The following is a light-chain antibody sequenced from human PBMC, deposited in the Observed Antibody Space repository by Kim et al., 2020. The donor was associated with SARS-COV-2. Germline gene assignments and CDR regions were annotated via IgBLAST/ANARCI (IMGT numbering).Light chain of an antibody. J-gene: IGKJ1*01. CDR3: QQFGSSAPSWT. CDR1: QSVAGSY. V-gene: IGKV3-20*01. CDR2: AAS. Sequence: GERATLSCRASQSVAGSYLAWYQQKPGQAPRLLIYAASSRATGIPDRFSGSGSSTEFTLTISRLEPEDFAVYYCQQFGSSAPSWTFGQGTKVDIK.